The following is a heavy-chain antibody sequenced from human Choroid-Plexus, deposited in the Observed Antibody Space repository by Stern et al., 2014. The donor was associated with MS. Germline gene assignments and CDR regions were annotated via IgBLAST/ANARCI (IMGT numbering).Heavy chain of an antibody. CDR1: GGSFSGYY. D-gene: IGHD2-2*01. J-gene: IGHJ6*02. CDR2: IDRGGDP. Sequence: QVQLQQWGAGLLKPSETLSLTCAVYGGSFSGYYWSWIRQSPGKGLEWIGEIDRGGDPNYNLPLKSQITKSGDRSKTHLPLNLSAVTAADTAIYYCVRERCINTRCYGGRFGYYYYGMDVWGQGTTVTVSS. CDR3: VRERCINTRCYGGRFGYYYYGMDV. V-gene: IGHV4-34*01.